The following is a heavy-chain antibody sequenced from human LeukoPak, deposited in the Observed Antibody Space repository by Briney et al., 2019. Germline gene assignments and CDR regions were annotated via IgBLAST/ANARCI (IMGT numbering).Heavy chain of an antibody. D-gene: IGHD3-22*01. V-gene: IGHV4-59*12. CDR1: GGSISGYY. CDR2: ISYSGST. Sequence: SETLSLTCTVSGGSISGYYWSWIRQPPGKGLEWIGYISYSGSTNYNPSLKSRVTISVDTSKNQFSLKLSSVTAADTAVYYCARDPPPYYYGSSGPSYWGQGTLVTVSS. J-gene: IGHJ4*02. CDR3: ARDPPPYYYGSSGPSY.